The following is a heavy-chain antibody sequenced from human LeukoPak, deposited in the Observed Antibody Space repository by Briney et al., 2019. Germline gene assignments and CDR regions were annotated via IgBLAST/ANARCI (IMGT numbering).Heavy chain of an antibody. V-gene: IGHV4-59*01. CDR3: ARVRVDYNYYYYMDV. Sequence: SETLSLTCTVSGGSISSYYWSWIRQPPGKGLEWIGYIYYSGYTNYNPSLKSRVTISVDTSKNQFSLKLSSVTAADTAVYYCARVRVDYNYYYYMDVWGKGTTVTVSS. D-gene: IGHD3-10*01. CDR2: IYYSGYT. J-gene: IGHJ6*03. CDR1: GGSISSYY.